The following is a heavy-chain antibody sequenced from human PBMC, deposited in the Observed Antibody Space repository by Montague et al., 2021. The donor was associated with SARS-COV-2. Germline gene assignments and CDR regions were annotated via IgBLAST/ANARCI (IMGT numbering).Heavy chain of an antibody. CDR2: INHSANT. Sequence: SETLSLTCAVYGASLSGYYWSWIRQPPEKGLEWIGEINHSANTKYNPSLKSPATISIDTSKNQFSLKMTSVTAADTATYYCASGIYPSGSYYNRYYYGLNIWGPGTTVTVSS. D-gene: IGHD3-10*01. J-gene: IGHJ6*02. V-gene: IGHV4-34*01. CDR3: ASGIYPSGSYYNRYYYGLNI. CDR1: GASLSGYY.